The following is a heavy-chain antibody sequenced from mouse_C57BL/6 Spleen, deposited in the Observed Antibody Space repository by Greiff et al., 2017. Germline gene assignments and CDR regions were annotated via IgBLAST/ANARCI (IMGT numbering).Heavy chain of an antibody. J-gene: IGHJ2*01. CDR1: GYTFTSYW. CDR2: IDPSDSET. V-gene: IGHV1-52*01. D-gene: IGHD1-1*01. Sequence: QVQLQQPGAELVRPGSSVKLSCKASGYTFTSYWMHWVKQRPIQGLEWIGNIDPSDSETHYNQKFKDKATLTVDKSSSTAYMQLSSLTSEDSAVYYGAREGNYGSTFDYWGQGTTLTVSS. CDR3: AREGNYGSTFDY.